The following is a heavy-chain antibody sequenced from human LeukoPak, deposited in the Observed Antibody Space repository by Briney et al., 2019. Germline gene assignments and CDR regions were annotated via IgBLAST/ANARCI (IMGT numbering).Heavy chain of an antibody. CDR2: ISGGSRSI. Sequence: GGSLRLSCAASGFTFSDYTMNWVRQAPGKGLEWVSSISGGSRSIYYADSVKGRFTISRDNAKNSLYLQMNSLRAKDTAVYYCARDVFLYYYGSGSYFKRGYYYGMDVWGQGTTVTVSS. J-gene: IGHJ6*02. CDR3: ARDVFLYYYGSGSYFKRGYYYGMDV. D-gene: IGHD3-10*01. V-gene: IGHV3-21*04. CDR1: GFTFSDYT.